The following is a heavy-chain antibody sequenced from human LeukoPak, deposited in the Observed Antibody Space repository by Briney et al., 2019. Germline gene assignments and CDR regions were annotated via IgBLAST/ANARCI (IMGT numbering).Heavy chain of an antibody. CDR2: IRYDGSNK. J-gene: IGHJ4*02. V-gene: IGHV3-30*02. D-gene: IGHD5-24*01. Sequence: PGGSLRLSCAASGFTFNNYGMHWVRQAPGKGLEWVAFIRYDGSNKYYADSVKGRFTISRDNSKNTLYLQMNSLRAEDTAVYYCARAREEMATLYYFDYWGQGTLVTVSS. CDR3: ARAREEMATLYYFDY. CDR1: GFTFNNYG.